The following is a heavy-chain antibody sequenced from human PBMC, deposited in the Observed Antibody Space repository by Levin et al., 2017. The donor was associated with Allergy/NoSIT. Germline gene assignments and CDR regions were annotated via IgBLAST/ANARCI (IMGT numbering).Heavy chain of an antibody. V-gene: IGHV3-23*01. J-gene: IGHJ4*02. D-gene: IGHD6-13*01. CDR2: ISVGGGNT. CDR3: GKAGGSWYIEIDH. CDR1: GFTFSTYA. Sequence: PGGSLRLSCAASGFTFSTYAMSWVRQAPGKGLEWVSVISVGGGNTNYAESVQGRFTISRDKSKDTLYLQMNSLTAEDTAVYYCGKAGGSWYIEIDHWGQGTLVTVSS.